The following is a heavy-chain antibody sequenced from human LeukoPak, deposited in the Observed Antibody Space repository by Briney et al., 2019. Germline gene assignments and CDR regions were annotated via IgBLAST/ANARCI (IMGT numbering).Heavy chain of an antibody. CDR2: IYYSGST. CDR3: ASQTLGYWYFDL. V-gene: IGHV4-59*08. D-gene: IGHD3-10*01. J-gene: IGHJ2*01. CDR1: GGSISSYY. Sequence: SETLSLTCTVSGGSISSYYWSWIRQPPGKGLEWIGYIYYSGSTYYNPSLKSRVTISVDTSKNQFSLKLSSVTAADTAVYYCASQTLGYWYFDLWGRGTLVTVSS.